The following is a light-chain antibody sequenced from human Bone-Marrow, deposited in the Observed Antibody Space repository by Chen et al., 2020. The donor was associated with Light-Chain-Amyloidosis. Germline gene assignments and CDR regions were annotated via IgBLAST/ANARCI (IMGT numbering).Light chain of an antibody. CDR3: QQYKSFTFT. J-gene: IGKJ2*01. CDR1: QDIGDW. CDR2: RAS. Sequence: DIRMTQSPSNLSASVGARVTITCRASQDIGDWLAWFQQKPGRAPQLLIYRASNVESGVPLRFTGSGSGTDFTLTISSLQPDDFATYFCQQYKSFTFTFGPGTKL. V-gene: IGKV1-5*03.